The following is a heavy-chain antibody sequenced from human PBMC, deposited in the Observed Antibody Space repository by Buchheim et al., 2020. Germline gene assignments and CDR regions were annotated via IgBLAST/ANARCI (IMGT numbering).Heavy chain of an antibody. CDR1: GGAIWSGNYP. Sequence: QVQLHESGPALVKTSQTLSLTCTVSGGAIWSGNYPWTWIRHQSGLALEWIGHIYSGGTTFYNPSVKSRVSMSVDMSKNQFLLKLSSVTAADTAVYYCARQATICVSIFGVVIERCAFNIWGQGT. D-gene: IGHD3-3*01. J-gene: IGHJ3*02. V-gene: IGHV4-31*02. CDR2: IYSGGTT. CDR3: ARQATICVSIFGVVIERCAFNI.